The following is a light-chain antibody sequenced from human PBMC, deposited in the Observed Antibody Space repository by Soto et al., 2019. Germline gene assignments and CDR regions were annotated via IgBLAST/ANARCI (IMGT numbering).Light chain of an antibody. Sequence: QSVLTQPPSASGTPGQRVTISCSGSSSNIGSNTISWYQQLPGTAPKLLIYSNNQRPSGVPDRVSGYKSGTSASLAISGLQSEDESDYYCAAWDDSLNGRGVFGTGTKLTVL. V-gene: IGLV1-44*01. CDR3: AAWDDSLNGRGV. CDR2: SNN. J-gene: IGLJ1*01. CDR1: SSNIGSNT.